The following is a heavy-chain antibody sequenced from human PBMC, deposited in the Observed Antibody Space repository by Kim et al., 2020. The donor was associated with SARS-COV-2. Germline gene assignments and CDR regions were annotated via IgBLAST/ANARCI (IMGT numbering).Heavy chain of an antibody. CDR3: ARPLYNTNPSVDY. V-gene: IGHV5-51*01. D-gene: IGHD1-20*01. Sequence: SPSFQGQVTISADKSISTAYLQWSSLKASDTAMYYCARPLYNTNPSVDYWGQGTLVTVSS. J-gene: IGHJ4*02.